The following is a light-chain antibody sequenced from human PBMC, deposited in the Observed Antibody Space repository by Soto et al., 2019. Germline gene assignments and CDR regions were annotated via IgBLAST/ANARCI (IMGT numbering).Light chain of an antibody. V-gene: IGKV1-39*01. Sequence: DIQLTQSPFSLSASLGDRVTVTCRASENIDNYLNWYRQKPGEAPKLLIYSASRLQRGVPSRFSGGGYGTDFSLTISSLQSEDFATYYCQQSYSVPSFGTGTKVDIX. J-gene: IGKJ3*01. CDR1: ENIDNY. CDR2: SAS. CDR3: QQSYSVPS.